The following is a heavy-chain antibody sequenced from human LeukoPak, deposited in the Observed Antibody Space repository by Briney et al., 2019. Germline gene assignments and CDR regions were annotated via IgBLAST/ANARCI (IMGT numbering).Heavy chain of an antibody. Sequence: GGSLRLSCAASGFTFSNAWMSWVRQAPGKGLEWVGRIKSKTDGGTTDYAAPVKGRFTISRDDSKSTLYLQMNSLKTEDTAVYYCTTSPYYDYVWGSYWGQGTLVTVSS. CDR2: IKSKTDGGTT. CDR1: GFTFSNAW. D-gene: IGHD3-16*01. J-gene: IGHJ4*02. CDR3: TTSPYYDYVWGSY. V-gene: IGHV3-15*01.